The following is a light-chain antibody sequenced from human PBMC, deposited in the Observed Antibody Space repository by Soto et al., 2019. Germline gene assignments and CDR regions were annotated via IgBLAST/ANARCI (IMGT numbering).Light chain of an antibody. Sequence: EILMTQSPAILSVSPGERATLPCRASQTINSNLAWYQLKPGQAPRLLIFDTSTRATGIPARFRGSGSGTEFTLTISSLQSGDFAVYYCHQYNNWPPTFGQGTKVDIK. J-gene: IGKJ1*01. V-gene: IGKV3-15*01. CDR3: HQYNNWPPT. CDR1: QTINSN. CDR2: DTS.